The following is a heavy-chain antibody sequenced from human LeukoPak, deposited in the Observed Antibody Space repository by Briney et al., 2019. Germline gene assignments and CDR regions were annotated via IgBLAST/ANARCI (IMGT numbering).Heavy chain of an antibody. Sequence: SETLSLTCTVSGGSISSGGYYWSRIRQHPGKGLEWIGYIYYSGSTYYNPSLKSRVTISVDTSKNQFSLKLSSVTAADTAVYYCARVPDYGDYVGSFDYWGQGTLVIVSS. V-gene: IGHV4-31*03. CDR1: GGSISSGGYY. J-gene: IGHJ4*02. D-gene: IGHD4-17*01. CDR2: IYYSGST. CDR3: ARVPDYGDYVGSFDY.